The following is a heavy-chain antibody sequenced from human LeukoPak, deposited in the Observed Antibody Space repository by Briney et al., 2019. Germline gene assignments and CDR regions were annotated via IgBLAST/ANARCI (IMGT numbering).Heavy chain of an antibody. CDR1: GGSFGLYH. J-gene: IGHJ4*02. CDR3: ARKATNDRYYPFDF. Sequence: PSETLSLTCTVSGGSFGLYHWTWIRQPPGKGLEWIGYIYYNGSTSYNLSLKSRVTISIDTSRTQFSLRLTSVTAADTAVYYCARKATNDRYYPFDFWGQGTLVTVSS. V-gene: IGHV4-59*08. CDR2: IYYNGST. D-gene: IGHD3-10*01.